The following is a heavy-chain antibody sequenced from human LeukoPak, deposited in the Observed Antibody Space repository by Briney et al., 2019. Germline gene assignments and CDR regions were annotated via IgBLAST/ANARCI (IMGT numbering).Heavy chain of an antibody. CDR2: IYYSGST. J-gene: IGHJ4*02. CDR3: ARAADNSGRGSYYFDY. D-gene: IGHD1-26*01. Sequence: PSQTLSLTCTVSGGSISSGGYYWSWIRQHPGKGLEWIGYIYYSGSTSYNPSLKSRVTISVDTSKNQFSLKLSSVTAADTAVYYCARAADNSGRGSYYFDYWGQGTLVTVSS. V-gene: IGHV4-31*03. CDR1: GGSISSGGYY.